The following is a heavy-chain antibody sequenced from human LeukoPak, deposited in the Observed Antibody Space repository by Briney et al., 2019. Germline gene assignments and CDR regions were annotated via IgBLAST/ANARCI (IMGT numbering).Heavy chain of an antibody. D-gene: IGHD2-2*03. Sequence: PSETLSLTCAIYGGSFSGYQWSWVRQPPGKGLEWIGSIYHSGSTYYNPSLKSRVTISVDTSKNQFSLKLSSVTAADTAVYYCARLGYCSTTSCYNWFDPWGQGTLVTVSS. CDR1: GGSFSGYQ. J-gene: IGHJ5*02. CDR2: IYHSGST. CDR3: ARLGYCSTTSCYNWFDP. V-gene: IGHV4-34*01.